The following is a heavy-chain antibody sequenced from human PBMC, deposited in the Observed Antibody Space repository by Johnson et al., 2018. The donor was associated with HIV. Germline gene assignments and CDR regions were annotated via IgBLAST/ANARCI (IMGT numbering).Heavy chain of an antibody. CDR1: GFTFDDYG. D-gene: IGHD1-26*01. Sequence: VHLVESGGGLVQPGGSLRLSCAASGFTFDDYGMSWVRQVPGKGLEWVSGINWNGGSTGYADSVKGRFTISRDNGKNSLYLQMNSLRAEDTAVYYCARGYSGSDDAFDIWGQGTMVTVSS. V-gene: IGHV3-20*04. CDR2: INWNGGST. J-gene: IGHJ3*02. CDR3: ARGYSGSDDAFDI.